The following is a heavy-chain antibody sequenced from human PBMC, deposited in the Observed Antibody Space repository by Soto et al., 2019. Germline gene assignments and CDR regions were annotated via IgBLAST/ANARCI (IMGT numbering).Heavy chain of an antibody. J-gene: IGHJ3*02. D-gene: IGHD2-2*01. CDR1: GFTFSSYA. CDR3: ASSRVAERRGVGAFDI. V-gene: IGHV3-30-3*01. Sequence: QVQLVESGGGVVQPGRSLRLSCAASGFTFSSYAMHWVRQAPGKGLEWVAVISYDGSNKYYADSVKGRFTISRDNSKNTLDLQMNSLRAEDTAVYYCASSRVAERRGVGAFDIWGQGTMVTVSS. CDR2: ISYDGSNK.